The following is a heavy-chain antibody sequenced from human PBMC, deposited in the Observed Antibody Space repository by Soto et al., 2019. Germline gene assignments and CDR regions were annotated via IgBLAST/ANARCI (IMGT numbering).Heavy chain of an antibody. D-gene: IGHD3-22*01. CDR2: IYHRGTT. Sequence: TSKTLSLTCTVSGGSISTGGHYWNWIRQYPGKGLDWIGYIYHRGTTSYSPSLKSRVTISIDTSKNQFSLKMRYVTAADTAVYYCARYPDSTGFYRAGHFDYWGQGALVTGSS. CDR1: GGSISTGGHY. V-gene: IGHV4-31*03. J-gene: IGHJ4*02. CDR3: ARYPDSTGFYRAGHFDY.